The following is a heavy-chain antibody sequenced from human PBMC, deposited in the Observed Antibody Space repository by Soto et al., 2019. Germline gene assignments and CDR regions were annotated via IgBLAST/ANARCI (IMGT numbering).Heavy chain of an antibody. V-gene: IGHV1-18*01. CDR2: ISPYNGHT. J-gene: IGHJ6*02. D-gene: IGHD2-2*01. CDR3: ARDMTIVPATHPRLENYGMDV. CDR1: GYSFTSYG. Sequence: QVQLVQSAVEVKKPGASVKVSCTASGYSFTSYGISWVRRAPGQGLEWMGWISPYNGHTQFVQRFQGRVSMTTDTSTKTAYMELRNLRSDDTAHYYCARDMTIVPATHPRLENYGMDVWGQGTTVIVSS.